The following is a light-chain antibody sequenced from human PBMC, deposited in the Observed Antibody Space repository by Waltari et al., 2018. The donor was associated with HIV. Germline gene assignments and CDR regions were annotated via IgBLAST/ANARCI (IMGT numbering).Light chain of an antibody. J-gene: IGLJ1*01. Sequence: QSQLTQPPSVSGAPAQRVTISCTGSRPHLGNGSHVHWYQKVPGTAPKPLIHGNTNRPSGVPDRFSGSKSGTAASLAITGLQAEDEADYYCQSYDNSLGIVFGSGTKVTVL. CDR3: QSYDNSLGIV. CDR1: RPHLGNGSH. V-gene: IGLV1-40*01. CDR2: GNT.